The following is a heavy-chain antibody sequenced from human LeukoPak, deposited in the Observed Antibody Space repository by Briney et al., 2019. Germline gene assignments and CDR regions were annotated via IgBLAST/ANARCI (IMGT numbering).Heavy chain of an antibody. D-gene: IGHD1-26*01. CDR1: GGSISSYY. Sequence: SETLSLTCTVSGGSISSYYWSWIRQPPGKGLEWIGYIYYSGSTNYNPSLKSRVTISVDTSKNQFSLKLSSVTAADTAVYYCAIGSYAYYYMDVWDKGTTVTVSS. CDR2: IYYSGST. J-gene: IGHJ6*03. V-gene: IGHV4-59*01. CDR3: AIGSYAYYYMDV.